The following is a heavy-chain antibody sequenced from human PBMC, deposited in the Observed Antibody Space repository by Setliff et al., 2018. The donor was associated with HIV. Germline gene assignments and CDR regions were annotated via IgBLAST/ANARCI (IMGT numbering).Heavy chain of an antibody. J-gene: IGHJ3*01. CDR3: ARDFHVLGYCSADSCPYDASDV. D-gene: IGHD2-15*01. Sequence: SVKVSCKASGGTFSAYAVNWVRQAPGQGLEWMGRIISILGTPNYSHKFQGRVTITADKSTTTTYMELSSLRSDDTAIYYCARDFHVLGYCSADSCPYDASDVWGQWTMVTVSS. V-gene: IGHV1-69*04. CDR1: GGTFSAYA. CDR2: IISILGTP.